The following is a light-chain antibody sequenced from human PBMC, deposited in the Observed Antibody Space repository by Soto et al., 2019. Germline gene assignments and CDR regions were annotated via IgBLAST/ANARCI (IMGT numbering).Light chain of an antibody. CDR2: SND. V-gene: IGLV1-44*01. CDR1: NSNIGGNT. CDR3: AKWDDSLDAAV. Sequence: QSVLTQPPSASGTPGQRVTISCSGSNSNIGGNTVNWYQQLPGAAPKLLMYSNDQRPSGVPDRFSGSKFGTTASLAISGLQSEDEADYQCAKWDDSLDAAVFGGGTKVTVL. J-gene: IGLJ1*01.